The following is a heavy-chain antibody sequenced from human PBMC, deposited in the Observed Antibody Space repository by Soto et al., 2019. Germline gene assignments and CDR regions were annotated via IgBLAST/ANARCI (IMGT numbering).Heavy chain of an antibody. J-gene: IGHJ1*01. Sequence: EVQLVESGGGLVQPGGSLRLSCAASGFTFSNYWMHWVRQAPGKGPEWVSRIKSDGSSTSYADSVKGRFTISRDNAKNTLYLQMNSLRAEDTAVYYCASEGGYCGYNSCYKYFQYWGQGTLVTVSS. D-gene: IGHD2-2*02. V-gene: IGHV3-74*01. CDR1: GFTFSNYW. CDR3: ASEGGYCGYNSCYKYFQY. CDR2: IKSDGSST.